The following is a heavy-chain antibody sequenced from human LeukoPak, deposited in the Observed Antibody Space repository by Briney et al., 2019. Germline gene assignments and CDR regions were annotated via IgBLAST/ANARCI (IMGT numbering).Heavy chain of an antibody. CDR2: INTDGTVT. CDR1: GFTFSKYW. V-gene: IGHV3-74*01. Sequence: GSLRLSCAASGFTFSKYWMLWVRQAPGKGLESVSRINTDGTVTTYADSVKRRFTVSRDNADNTMFLQMNSVRDEDTAVYYCATKQWLAPPPDSWGQGTPVTVSS. D-gene: IGHD6-19*01. J-gene: IGHJ4*02. CDR3: ATKQWLAPPPDS.